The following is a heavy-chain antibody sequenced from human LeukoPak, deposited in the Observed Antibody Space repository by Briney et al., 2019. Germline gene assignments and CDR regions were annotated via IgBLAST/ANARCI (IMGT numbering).Heavy chain of an antibody. CDR3: ATMDIVVVPAAHTSVGD. V-gene: IGHV1-69*13. Sequence: SVKVSCKASGGTFSSYAISWVRQAPGQGREWMGGIIPIFGTANYAQKFQGRATSPAAESTSTAYMELSSLRSEDTALYYCATMDIVVVPAAHTSVGDWGQGTLVTVSS. CDR1: GGTFSSYA. J-gene: IGHJ4*02. CDR2: IIPIFGTA. D-gene: IGHD2-2*03.